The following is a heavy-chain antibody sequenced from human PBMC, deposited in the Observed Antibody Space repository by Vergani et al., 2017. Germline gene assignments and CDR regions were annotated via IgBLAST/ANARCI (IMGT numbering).Heavy chain of an antibody. Sequence: QVQLQESGPGLVKPSQTLSLTCTVSGGSISSGSYYWSWIRQPAGKGLEWIGRIYTSGSTNYNPSLKSRVTISVDTSKNQFSLKLSSVTAADTAVYYCARAPYSSSWVYYFDYWGQGTLVTVSS. CDR2: IYTSGST. CDR3: ARAPYSSSWVYYFDY. CDR1: GGSISSGSYY. D-gene: IGHD6-13*01. J-gene: IGHJ4*02. V-gene: IGHV4-61*02.